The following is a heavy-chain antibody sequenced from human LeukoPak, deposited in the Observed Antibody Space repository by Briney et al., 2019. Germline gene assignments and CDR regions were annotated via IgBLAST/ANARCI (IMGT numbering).Heavy chain of an antibody. J-gene: IGHJ5*02. CDR1: GGTFSSYA. V-gene: IGHV1-69*05. Sequence: SVKVSCKASGGTFSSYAISWVRQAPGQGLEGMGGIIPIFGTANYAQKFQGRVTITTDESTSPAYMELSSLRSEDTAVYYCARGGRYCSSTSCSFNWFDPWGQGTLVTVSS. D-gene: IGHD2-2*01. CDR3: ARGGRYCSSTSCSFNWFDP. CDR2: IIPIFGTA.